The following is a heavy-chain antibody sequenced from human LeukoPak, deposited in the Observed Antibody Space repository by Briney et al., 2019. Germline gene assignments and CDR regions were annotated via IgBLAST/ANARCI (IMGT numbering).Heavy chain of an antibody. V-gene: IGHV3-48*03. D-gene: IGHD6-19*01. Sequence: PGGSLRLSCAASGFTFSSYEMNWVRQAPGKGLEWVSYISSSGSTIYYADSVKGRFTISRDNGANSLYLQMNNLRVEDTGVYYCVGGIGWLPDYWGQGTLVTVSS. CDR3: VGGIGWLPDY. CDR1: GFTFSSYE. J-gene: IGHJ4*02. CDR2: ISSSGSTI.